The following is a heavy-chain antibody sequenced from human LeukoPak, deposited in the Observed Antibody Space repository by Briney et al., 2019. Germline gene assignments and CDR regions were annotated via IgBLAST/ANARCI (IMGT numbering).Heavy chain of an antibody. J-gene: IGHJ6*02. CDR3: ARDLMYYYDSSGYKSPYDYYYYGMDV. V-gene: IGHV3-33*01. CDR2: IWYDGSNK. Sequence: GGSLRLSCAASGFTFSSYGMHWVRQAPGKGLEWVAVIWYDGSNKYYADSVKGRFTISRDNSKNTLYLQMNSLRAEDTAVYYCARDLMYYYDSSGYKSPYDYYYYGMDVWGQGTTVTVSS. D-gene: IGHD3-22*01. CDR1: GFTFSSYG.